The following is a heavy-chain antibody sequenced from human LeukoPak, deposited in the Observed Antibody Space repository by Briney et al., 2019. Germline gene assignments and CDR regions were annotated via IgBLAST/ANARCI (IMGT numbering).Heavy chain of an antibody. J-gene: IGHJ4*02. V-gene: IGHV3-30*18. D-gene: IGHD3-10*01. CDR3: AKLLAVMVRGPFPDY. Sequence: GGSLRLSCAASGFTFSSYWMSWVRQAPGKGLQWVATILYDGSNKYYVDSVKGRFTISRDNSKNTLYLQMNSLRAEDTAVYYCAKLLAVMVRGPFPDYWGQGTLVTVSS. CDR2: ILYDGSNK. CDR1: GFTFSSYW.